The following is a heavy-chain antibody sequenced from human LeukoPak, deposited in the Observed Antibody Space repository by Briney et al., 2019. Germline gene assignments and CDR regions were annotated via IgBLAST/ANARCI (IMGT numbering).Heavy chain of an antibody. V-gene: IGHV4-38-2*01. CDR2: IYYSGST. CDR3: ARRSCSSTSCYPLDAFDI. Sequence: SETLSLTCAVSGYSISSGYYWGWIRQPPGTGLEWIGSIYYSGSTYYNPSLKSRVTISVDMSKNQFSLKLSSVTAADTAVYYCARRSCSSTSCYPLDAFDIWGQGTMVTVSS. J-gene: IGHJ3*02. CDR1: GYSISSGYY. D-gene: IGHD2-2*01.